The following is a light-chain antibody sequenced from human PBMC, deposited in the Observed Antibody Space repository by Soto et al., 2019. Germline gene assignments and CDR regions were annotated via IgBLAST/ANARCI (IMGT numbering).Light chain of an antibody. Sequence: QSVLTQPASVSGSPGQSITISCTGTSSDIGAHNYVSWYQQHPDKAPKVMIYEVSNRPSGVSNRFSGSKSGNTASLTISRLQAEDEADYYCSSYRSSGPLWVFGGGTKLTVL. J-gene: IGLJ3*02. CDR2: EVS. CDR1: SSDIGAHNY. CDR3: SSYRSSGPLWV. V-gene: IGLV2-14*01.